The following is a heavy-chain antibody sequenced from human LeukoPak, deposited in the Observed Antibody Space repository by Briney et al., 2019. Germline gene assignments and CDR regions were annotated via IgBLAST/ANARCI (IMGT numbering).Heavy chain of an antibody. CDR2: INANSGTR. CDR1: GFTFSSYA. J-gene: IGHJ5*01. V-gene: IGHV3-23*01. CDR3: AKPISGGLAVTADWFDP. Sequence: GGSLRLSCAASGFTFSSYAMSWLRQPPGKGLEWVSTINANSGTRSYAASVRGRFTISRDNSKNTAYLQLNTLRAEDTAVYYCAKPISGGLAVTADWFDPWGQGTLVVVSS. D-gene: IGHD6-19*01.